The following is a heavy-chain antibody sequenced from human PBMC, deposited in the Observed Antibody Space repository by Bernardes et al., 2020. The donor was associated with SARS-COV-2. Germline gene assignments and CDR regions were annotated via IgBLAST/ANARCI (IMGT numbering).Heavy chain of an antibody. CDR3: ARESYYYSLDAFDI. Sequence: GGSLRLSCAASGFTFSSYAMHWVRQAPGKGLEWVAVISYDGSNKYYADSVKGRFTISRDNSKNTLYLQMNRLIAEDTAVYYCARESYYYSLDAFDIWCQGRRVTGSS. D-gene: IGHD3-10*01. CDR1: GFTFSSYA. V-gene: IGHV3-30-3*01. CDR2: ISYDGSNK. J-gene: IGHJ3*02.